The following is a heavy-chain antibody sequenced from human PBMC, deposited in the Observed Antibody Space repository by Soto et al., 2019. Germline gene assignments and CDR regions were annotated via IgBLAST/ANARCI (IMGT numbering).Heavy chain of an antibody. J-gene: IGHJ6*02. V-gene: IGHV1-18*01. CDR2: ISAYNGNT. CDR1: GYRIPNDG. Sequence: APLNGSCKAAGYRIPNDGISWVRQAPGQGLEWMGWISAYNGNTNYAQKLQGRVTMTTDTSTSTAYMELRSLRSDGTAVYYCARDRLVVNYYYGMDVWGQGTTLTVSS. D-gene: IGHD2-8*02. CDR3: ARDRLVVNYYYGMDV.